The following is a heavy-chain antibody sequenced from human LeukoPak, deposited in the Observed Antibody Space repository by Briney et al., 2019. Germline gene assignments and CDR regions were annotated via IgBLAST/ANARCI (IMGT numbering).Heavy chain of an antibody. V-gene: IGHV3-20*04. D-gene: IGHD3-3*01. Sequence: GGSLRLSCAASGFTFDDYGMSWVRQAPGKGLEWFSGINWNGGSTGYADSVKGRFTISRDNAKNSLYLQMNSLRAEDTALYYCARRTLEWLALDYWGQGTLVTVSS. CDR2: INWNGGST. CDR1: GFTFDDYG. J-gene: IGHJ4*02. CDR3: ARRTLEWLALDY.